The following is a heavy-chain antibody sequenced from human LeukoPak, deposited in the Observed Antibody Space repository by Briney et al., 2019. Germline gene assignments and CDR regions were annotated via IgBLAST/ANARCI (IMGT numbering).Heavy chain of an antibody. D-gene: IGHD6-13*01. J-gene: IGHJ4*02. V-gene: IGHV1-2*02. Sequence: VASVKVSCKASGYTFTDYYMHWVRQAPGQGLEWMGWINPNSGGRNYAQKFQGRVTLTRDTSISTAYMELSSLRPDDTVVYYCASSLISAAGTSFDSWGQGTLVTVSS. CDR2: INPNSGGR. CDR3: ASSLISAAGTSFDS. CDR1: GYTFTDYY.